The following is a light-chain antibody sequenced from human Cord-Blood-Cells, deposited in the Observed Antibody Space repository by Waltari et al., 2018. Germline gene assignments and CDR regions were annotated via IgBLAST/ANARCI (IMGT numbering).Light chain of an antibody. CDR2: GAS. J-gene: IGKJ2*01. Sequence: DIVLTQSPGTLSLSPGERATLSCRASQSVSSSYLAWDQQKPGQAPRLLIYGASSRATGIPDRFSGSGSGTDLTLTISRLEPEDFAVYYCQQYGSSPPYTFGQGTKLEIK. CDR3: QQYGSSPPYT. CDR1: QSVSSSY. V-gene: IGKV3-20*01.